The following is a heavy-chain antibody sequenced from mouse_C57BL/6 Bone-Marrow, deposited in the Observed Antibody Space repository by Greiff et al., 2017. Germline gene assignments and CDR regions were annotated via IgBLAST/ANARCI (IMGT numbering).Heavy chain of an antibody. D-gene: IGHD2-1*01. J-gene: IGHJ4*01. V-gene: IGHV1-63*01. CDR1: GYTFTNYW. CDR3: ARRNYGNSMDY. Sequence: VQLQQSGAELVRPGTSVKMSCKASGYTFTNYWIGWAKQRPGHGLEWIGDIYPGGGYTNYNEKFKGKATLTADKSSSTAYMQFSSLTSEDSAIYYCARRNYGNSMDYWGQGTSVTVSS. CDR2: IYPGGGYT.